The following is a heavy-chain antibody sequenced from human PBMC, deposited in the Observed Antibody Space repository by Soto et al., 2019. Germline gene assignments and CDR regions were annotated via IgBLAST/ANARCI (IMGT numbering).Heavy chain of an antibody. D-gene: IGHD2-2*01. CDR3: AKDQVVVPAGTPFNWFDP. CDR1: GFTFSSYA. J-gene: IGHJ5*02. V-gene: IGHV3-23*01. Sequence: EVQLLESGGGLVQPGGSLRLSCAASGFTFSSYAMSWVRQAPGKGLEWVSAISGSGGSTYYADSVKGRFTISRDNSKNTLYLQMNSRRAEDTAIYYCAKDQVVVPAGTPFNWFDPWGQGTLVTVSS. CDR2: ISGSGGST.